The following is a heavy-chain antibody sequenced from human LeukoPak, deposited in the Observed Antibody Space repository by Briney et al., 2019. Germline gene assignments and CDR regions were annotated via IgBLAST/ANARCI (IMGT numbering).Heavy chain of an antibody. V-gene: IGHV5-51*01. CDR3: ARRGFGEAYFDY. CDR1: GYTFTNSW. CDR2: IYPADSDT. Sequence: GESLKISCQGSGYTFTNSWIGWVRQMPGKGLEWMGIIYPADSDTRYSPSFRGQVTISADKSISSAYLQWSSLKASDTAMYYCARRGFGEAYFDYWGQGTLVAVSS. D-gene: IGHD3-10*01. J-gene: IGHJ4*02.